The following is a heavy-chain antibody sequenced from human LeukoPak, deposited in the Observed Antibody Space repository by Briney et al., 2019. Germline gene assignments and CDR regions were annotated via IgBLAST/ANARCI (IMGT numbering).Heavy chain of an antibody. CDR2: IHSDGRTT. V-gene: IGHV3-74*01. CDR1: GFTFSSYG. Sequence: PGGSLRLSCAASGFTFSSYGMHWVRQAPGKGLVWVSRIHSDGRTTIYADSVKGRFTISRDNAKNTLYLQMNSLRADDTAIYYCVRDNYYSMDVWGKGTTVTISS. J-gene: IGHJ6*03. CDR3: VRDNYYSMDV.